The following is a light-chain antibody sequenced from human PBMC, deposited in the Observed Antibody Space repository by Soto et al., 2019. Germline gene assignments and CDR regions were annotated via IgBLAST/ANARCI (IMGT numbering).Light chain of an antibody. J-gene: IGLJ2*01. CDR1: SGDVGTYNL. Sequence: QSVLTQPASVSGSPGQSITISCTGTSGDVGTYNLVSWYQKHPGKAPKLVIYEVNKRPSGDSNRFSGSKSGNTASLTISGLQAEDEAHYYCVAWDDSLNGVVFGGGTQLTVL. V-gene: IGLV2-23*02. CDR2: EVN. CDR3: VAWDDSLNGVV.